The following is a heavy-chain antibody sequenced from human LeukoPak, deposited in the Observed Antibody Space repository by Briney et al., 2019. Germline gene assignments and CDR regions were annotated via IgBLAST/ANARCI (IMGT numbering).Heavy chain of an antibody. CDR1: GYTFTSYG. CDR2: ISAYNGNT. CDR3: ARGTCSGGSCYNSKFYYYYMDV. Sequence: ASVQVSCKASGYTFTSYGISWVRHAPRQGLEWMGWISAYNGNTNYAQTLQGRVTMTTDTSTSPAYLELRSLRSDDTAVYYSARGTCSGGSCYNSKFYYYYMDVWGKGTPVTVSS. J-gene: IGHJ6*03. V-gene: IGHV1-18*01. D-gene: IGHD2-15*01.